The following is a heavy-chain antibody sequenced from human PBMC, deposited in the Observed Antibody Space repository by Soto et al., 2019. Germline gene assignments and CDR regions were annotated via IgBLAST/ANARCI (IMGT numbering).Heavy chain of an antibody. CDR2: IYYSGST. J-gene: IGHJ5*02. D-gene: IGHD3-9*01. CDR1: GGSISSYY. Sequence: PSETLSLTCTVSGGSISSYYWSWIRQPPGKGLEWIGYIYYSGSTNYNPSLKSRVTISVDTSKNQFSLKLSSVTAADTAVYYCARGTGYPSDNWLDPWGQGTLVTVYS. V-gene: IGHV4-59*01. CDR3: ARGTGYPSDNWLDP.